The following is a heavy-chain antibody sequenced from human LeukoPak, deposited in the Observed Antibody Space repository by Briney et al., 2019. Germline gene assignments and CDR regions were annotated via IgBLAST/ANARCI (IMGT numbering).Heavy chain of an antibody. D-gene: IGHD3-10*01. CDR1: GYNFPSYT. Sequence: GASVKVSCKTSGYNFPSYTMHWLRQAPGQSPEWMGSINGDNGNTRYSEKFQDRVTFTRNTSASSAYMELSSLRFEDTAVYCCARSSSGTYHYWGQGTLVTVSS. V-gene: IGHV1-3*01. CDR2: INGDNGNT. J-gene: IGHJ4*02. CDR3: ARSSSGTYHY.